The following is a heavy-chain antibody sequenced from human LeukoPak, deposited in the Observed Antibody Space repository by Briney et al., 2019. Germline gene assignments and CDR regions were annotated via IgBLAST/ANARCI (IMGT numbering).Heavy chain of an antibody. Sequence: DSVKVSCTASGYTFTGYYMHWVRQAPGQGLEWMGWINPNSGGTNYAQKFQGRVTMARDTSISTAYMELSRLRSDDTAVYYCARGDFRDPRNYYYYYGMDVWGQGTTVTVSS. J-gene: IGHJ6*02. V-gene: IGHV1-2*02. CDR3: ARGDFRDPRNYYYYYGMDV. CDR1: GYTFTGYY. D-gene: IGHD3-3*01. CDR2: INPNSGGT.